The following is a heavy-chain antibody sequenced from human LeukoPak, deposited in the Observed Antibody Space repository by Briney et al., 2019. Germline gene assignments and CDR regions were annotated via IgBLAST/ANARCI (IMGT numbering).Heavy chain of an antibody. CDR2: INPTGTGT. J-gene: IGHJ5*02. D-gene: IGHD3-10*01. CDR3: ARDNSVGDIAWWFDP. V-gene: IGHV1-46*01. Sequence: GASVKVSCKASGYTLTSYFMHWVRQAPGQGLEWIGLINPTGTGTLYAQKFQGRVTMTRDMSTSTDYMELSSLRSEDTAVYYCARDNSVGDIAWWFDPWGQGTLVTVSS. CDR1: GYTLTSYF.